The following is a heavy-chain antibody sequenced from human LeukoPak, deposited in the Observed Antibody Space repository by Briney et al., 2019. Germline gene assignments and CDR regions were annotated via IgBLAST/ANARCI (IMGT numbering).Heavy chain of an antibody. CDR1: GGSFSGYY. V-gene: IGHV4-34*01. D-gene: IGHD4-11*01. CDR3: ARGSAYSNYYYYGMDV. Sequence: SETLSLTCAVYGGSFSGYYWSWIRQPPGKGLEWIGEINHSGSTNYNPSLKSRVTISVDTSKNQVSLKLSSVTAADTAVYYCARGSAYSNYYYYGMDVWGQGTTVTVSS. J-gene: IGHJ6*02. CDR2: INHSGST.